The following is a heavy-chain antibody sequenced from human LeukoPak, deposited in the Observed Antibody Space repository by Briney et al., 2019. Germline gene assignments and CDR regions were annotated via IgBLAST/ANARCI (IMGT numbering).Heavy chain of an antibody. V-gene: IGHV3-66*04. CDR3: ARRNYYGSYGMDV. J-gene: IGHJ6*02. D-gene: IGHD3-10*01. CDR1: GFTVSSDY. Sequence: GGSLRLSCAASGFTVSSDYMSWFRKAPGKGLEWVSVIYSGGTTHYADSVKGRFTISRDNAKNSLYLQMNSLRAEDTAVYYCARRNYYGSYGMDVWGQGTTVTVSS. CDR2: IYSGGTT.